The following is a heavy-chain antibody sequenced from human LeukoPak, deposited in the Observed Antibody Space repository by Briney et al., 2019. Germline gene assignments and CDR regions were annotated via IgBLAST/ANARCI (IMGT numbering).Heavy chain of an antibody. CDR2: INPSGGST. D-gene: IGHD1-26*01. CDR3: ARDFVVGATPLAFDY. J-gene: IGHJ4*02. Sequence: ASVKVSCKASGYTFTNYYMHWVRQAPGQGLEWMGIINPSGGSTNYAQKFQGRVTMTRDTSTSTVYMDLSSLRSEDTAVYYCARDFVVGATPLAFDYWGQGTLVTASS. V-gene: IGHV1-46*01. CDR1: GYTFTNYY.